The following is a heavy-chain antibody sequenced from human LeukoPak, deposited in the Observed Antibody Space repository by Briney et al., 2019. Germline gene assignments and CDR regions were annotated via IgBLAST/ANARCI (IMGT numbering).Heavy chain of an antibody. J-gene: IGHJ4*02. CDR3: ARDLSEKCSSDY. Sequence: GGPLRLPCAASGFPFRNYHILWARQAPGKGLEWVAYISYDGAVTFYADRVKGRFTISRDNSKSTLYLHMNSLRAEDTAVYYCARDLSEKCSSDYWGQGTLVTVSS. D-gene: IGHD4/OR15-4a*01. CDR2: ISYDGAVT. V-gene: IGHV3-30-3*01. CDR1: GFPFRNYH.